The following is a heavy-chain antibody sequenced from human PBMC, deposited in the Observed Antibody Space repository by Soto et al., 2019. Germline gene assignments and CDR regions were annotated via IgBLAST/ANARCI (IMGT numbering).Heavy chain of an antibody. J-gene: IGHJ6*02. Sequence: SETLSLTCTVSGGSISSGDYYWSWIRQPPGKGLEWIGYIYYSGSTYYNPSLKSRVTVSVDTSKNQFSLKLSSVTAADTAVYYCARDHYVYDILTGYGYYYGMDVWGQGTTVT. CDR3: ARDHYVYDILTGYGYYYGMDV. D-gene: IGHD3-9*01. CDR1: GGSISSGDYY. V-gene: IGHV4-30-4*01. CDR2: IYYSGST.